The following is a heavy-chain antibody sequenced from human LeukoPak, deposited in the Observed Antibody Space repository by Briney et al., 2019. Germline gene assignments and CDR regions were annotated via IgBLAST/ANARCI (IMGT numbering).Heavy chain of an antibody. J-gene: IGHJ4*02. D-gene: IGHD5-18*01. CDR3: AAQGGYSYGSSDS. Sequence: SETLSLTCAVYGVSFSDHYWSWIRQPPGKELEWIGEVSHTGSTKYNPSLRSRVTISVDTSKNQFSLQLTSVTAADTAVYYCAAQGGYSYGSSDSWGQGTLVSVSS. V-gene: IGHV4-34*01. CDR1: GVSFSDHY. CDR2: VSHTGST.